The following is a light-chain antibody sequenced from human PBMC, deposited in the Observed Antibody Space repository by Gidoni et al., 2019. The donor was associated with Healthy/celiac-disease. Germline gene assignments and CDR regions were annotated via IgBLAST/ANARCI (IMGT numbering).Light chain of an antibody. V-gene: IGLV2-14*01. J-gene: IGLJ2*01. Sequence: QSALTPPASVSVSPGHSITISCTGTSSDVGGYNYVSWYQQHPGKAPKRMIYDVSNRPPGVSNRFSGSKSGSTASLTISGLQAEDEDDDYCSSYTSSSTRAFGGGTKLTVL. CDR1: SSDVGGYNY. CDR2: DVS. CDR3: SSYTSSSTRA.